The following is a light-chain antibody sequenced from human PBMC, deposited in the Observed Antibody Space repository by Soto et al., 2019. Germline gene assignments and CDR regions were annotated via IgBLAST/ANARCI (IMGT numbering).Light chain of an antibody. V-gene: IGLV2-8*01. CDR2: EVS. J-gene: IGLJ1*01. CDR1: SSDVGGYNY. Sequence: QSVLTQPPSASGSPGQSVTISCTGTSSDVGGYNYVSWYQQHPGKAPKLVIYEVSKRPSGVPDRFSGSKSGNTASLTVSGLQAEDEADYYCSSYAGSNNLYVFGTGTKV. CDR3: SSYAGSNNLYV.